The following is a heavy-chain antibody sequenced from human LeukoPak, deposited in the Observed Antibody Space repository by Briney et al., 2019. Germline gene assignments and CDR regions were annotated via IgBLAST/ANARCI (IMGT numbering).Heavy chain of an antibody. CDR3: ARLLPGGRWGASFDY. CDR2: INPNSGGT. J-gene: IGHJ4*02. Sequence: ASVKVSCKASGYTFTGYYMHWVRQAPGQGLEWMGWINPNSGGTNYAQKFQGRVTMTRDTSISTAYMELSRLRSDDTAVYYCARLLPGGRWGASFDYWGQGTLVTVSS. V-gene: IGHV1-2*02. D-gene: IGHD3-16*01. CDR1: GYTFTGYY.